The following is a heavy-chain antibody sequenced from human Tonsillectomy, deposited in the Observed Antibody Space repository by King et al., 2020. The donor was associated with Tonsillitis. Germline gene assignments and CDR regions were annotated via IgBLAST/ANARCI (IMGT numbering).Heavy chain of an antibody. CDR1: GYSISSGYY. D-gene: IGHD2-15*01. CDR3: AIHSSYCSGGSCSGNWFDP. V-gene: IGHV4-38-2*01. CDR2: IYHSGST. J-gene: IGHJ5*02. Sequence: QLQESGPGLVKPSETLSLTCAVSGYSISSGYYWGWIRQPPGKGLEWIGSIYHSGSTYYNPSLKSRVTISVDTSKNQFSLKLSSVTAADTAVYYCAIHSSYCSGGSCSGNWFDPWGQGTLVTVSS.